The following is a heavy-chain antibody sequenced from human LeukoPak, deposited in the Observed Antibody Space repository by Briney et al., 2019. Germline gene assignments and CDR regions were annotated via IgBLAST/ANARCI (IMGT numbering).Heavy chain of an antibody. Sequence: PGRSLRLSCAASGFTFSSYAMHWVRQAPGKGLEWVAVISYDGSNKYYADSVKGRFTISRDNSKNTLYLQMNSLRAEDTAVYYCARTVGWEPTRSLITNYYGMDVWGQGTTVTVSS. CDR2: ISYDGSNK. D-gene: IGHD1-26*01. CDR1: GFTFSSYA. J-gene: IGHJ6*02. V-gene: IGHV3-30-3*01. CDR3: ARTVGWEPTRSLITNYYGMDV.